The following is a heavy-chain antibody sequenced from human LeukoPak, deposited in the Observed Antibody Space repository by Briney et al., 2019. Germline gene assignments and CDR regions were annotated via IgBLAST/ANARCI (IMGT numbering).Heavy chain of an antibody. CDR3: ARTGSGHCTSSSCYTGYYYFYMEV. Sequence: GRSMTLSCAASGFTFEHVGMSLVRQVPGKGLEWVSFINWDGGRTGYADSVKGRFTISRHYTSKSLFLPINVRRAIMTTFYYCARTGSGHCTSSSCYTGYYYFYMEVWGKGTTVTVSS. J-gene: IGHJ6*03. V-gene: IGHV3-20*04. CDR1: GFTFEHVG. D-gene: IGHD2-2*02. CDR2: INWDGGRT.